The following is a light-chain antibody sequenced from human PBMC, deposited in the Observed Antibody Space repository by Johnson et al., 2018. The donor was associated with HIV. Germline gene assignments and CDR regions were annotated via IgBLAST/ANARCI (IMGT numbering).Light chain of an antibody. V-gene: IGLV1-51*01. Sequence: QSVLTQPPSVSAAPGQKVTISCSGSSSNIGNNYVSWYQQLPGRAPKLLIYDNNKRPSGIPDRFSGSKSGTSATLGITGLQTGDEAGDYCGTWDSSLRVGFFGTGTKVTVL. CDR1: SSNIGNNY. CDR2: DNN. CDR3: GTWDSSLRVGF. J-gene: IGLJ1*01.